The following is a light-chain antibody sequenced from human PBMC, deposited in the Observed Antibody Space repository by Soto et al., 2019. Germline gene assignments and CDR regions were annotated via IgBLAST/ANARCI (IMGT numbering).Light chain of an antibody. CDR3: SSFTTSYFYV. Sequence: QSVLTQPASVSGSPGQSITTSCTGSGSDIGAYNYVSWYQQHPGKAPKLLIHGVTRRPSGVSSRFSASKSAYTASLTISGLQAEDGATYFCSSFTTSYFYVFGPGTKVTVL. V-gene: IGLV2-14*01. CDR1: GSDIGAYNY. CDR2: GVT. J-gene: IGLJ1*01.